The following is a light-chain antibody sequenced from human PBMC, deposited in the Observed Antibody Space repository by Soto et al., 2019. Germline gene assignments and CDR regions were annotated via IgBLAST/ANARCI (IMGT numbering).Light chain of an antibody. V-gene: IGKV1-39*01. CDR3: QQTYTTPIT. CDR2: TSS. J-gene: IGKJ5*01. Sequence: DIQMTQSPSSLSASVGDRVTITCRASQTISSNLNWYQQRPGKAPNLLIYTSSSLQSGVPPRFSGSGSGTDFTLTISSLQPGDFATYYCQQTYTTPITFGQGTRLEIK. CDR1: QTISSN.